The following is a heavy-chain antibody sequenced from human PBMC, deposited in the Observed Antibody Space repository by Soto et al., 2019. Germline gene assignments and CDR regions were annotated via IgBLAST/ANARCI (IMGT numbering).Heavy chain of an antibody. CDR2: INSDGSST. D-gene: IGHD2-15*01. V-gene: IGHV3-74*01. CDR3: ARDGDKYCSAGSCYSGYYYYAMDV. J-gene: IGHJ6*02. Sequence: PGGSLRLSCAASGFTFSSYWMHWVRQAPGKGLVWVSRINSDGSSTSYADSVKGRFTISRDNAKNTLYLQMNSLTAEDTAVYYCARDGDKYCSAGSCYSGYYYYAMDVWGQGTTVTVSS. CDR1: GFTFSSYW.